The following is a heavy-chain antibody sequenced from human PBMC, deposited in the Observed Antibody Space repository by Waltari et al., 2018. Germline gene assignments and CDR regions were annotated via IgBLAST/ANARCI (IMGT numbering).Heavy chain of an antibody. CDR1: GFTFRYSS. CDR2: ISYDGSDE. Sequence: QVQLVESGGGVVHPGRSLSLSCDASGFTFRYSSLHWVRQAPGKELEWVAGISYDGSDEYYADSVRGRFTISRDDSKDTVNLQMNSLRPEDTAVYYCARDGPLQIQSWYSFDYWGQGTLVTVSS. J-gene: IGHJ4*02. D-gene: IGHD5-18*01. V-gene: IGHV3-30*07. CDR3: ARDGPLQIQSWYSFDY.